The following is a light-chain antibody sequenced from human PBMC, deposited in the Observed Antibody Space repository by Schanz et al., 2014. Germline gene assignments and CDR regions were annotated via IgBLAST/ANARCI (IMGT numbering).Light chain of an antibody. CDR1: SSDVGSYNL. Sequence: QSALTQPASVSGSPGQSITISCTGTSSDVGSYNLVSWYQQHPGKAPKLMIYEGSKRPSGVSNRFSGSKSGNTASLTISGLQAEDEADYYCCSYAGSNNPDVVFGGGTKLTVL. V-gene: IGLV2-23*01. J-gene: IGLJ2*01. CDR3: CSYAGSNNPDVV. CDR2: EGS.